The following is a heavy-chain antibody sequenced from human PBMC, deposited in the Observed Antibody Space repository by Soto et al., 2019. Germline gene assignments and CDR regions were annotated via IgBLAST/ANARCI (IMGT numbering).Heavy chain of an antibody. V-gene: IGHV3-30*03. J-gene: IGHJ3*02. CDR3: ARSITGWAFDI. D-gene: IGHD3-10*01. CDR2: ISYDGNNE. Sequence: GGSLRLSCAASGFTFSSYGMHWVRQAPGKGLEWVAVISYDGNNEHYADSVKGRFTISRDNSKNSLYLQMNSLRAEDTAVYYCARSITGWAFDIWGQGTMVTVSS. CDR1: GFTFSSYG.